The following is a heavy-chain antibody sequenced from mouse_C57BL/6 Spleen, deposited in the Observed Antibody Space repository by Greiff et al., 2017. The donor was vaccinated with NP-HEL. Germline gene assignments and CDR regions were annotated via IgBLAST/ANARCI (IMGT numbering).Heavy chain of an antibody. CDR3: ARSNYYGSSYGFAY. CDR2: IYPGDGDT. V-gene: IGHV1-80*01. J-gene: IGHJ3*01. D-gene: IGHD1-1*01. CDR1: GYAFSSYW. Sequence: VKLVESGAELVKPGASVKISCKASGYAFSSYWMNWVKQRPGKGLEWIGQIYPGDGDTNYNGKFKGKATLTADKSSSTAYMQLSSLTSEDSAVYFCARSNYYGSSYGFAYWGQGTLVTVSA.